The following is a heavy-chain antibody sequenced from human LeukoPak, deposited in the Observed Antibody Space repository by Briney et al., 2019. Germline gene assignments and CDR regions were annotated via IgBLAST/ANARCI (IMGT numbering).Heavy chain of an antibody. D-gene: IGHD6-13*01. CDR1: GFTFSSWS. J-gene: IGHJ4*02. CDR3: TRGAAAAPCYEY. V-gene: IGHV3-21*01. CDR2: ISSTSTYV. Sequence: GGSLRLSCAASGFTFSSWSITWVRQAPGKGLEWVSLISSTSTYVYYADSVKGRFTISRDNANNSLYLQMNSLRVEDTAVYYCTRGAAAAPCYEYWGQGTLVIVSS.